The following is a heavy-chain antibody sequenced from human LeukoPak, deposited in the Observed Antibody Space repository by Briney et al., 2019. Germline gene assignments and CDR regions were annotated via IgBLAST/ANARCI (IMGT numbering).Heavy chain of an antibody. D-gene: IGHD1-1*01. Sequence: PSQTLSLTCTVSGGSISSGGYYWSWIRRPPGKGLEWIGEINHSGSTNYNPSLKSRVTISVDTSKNQFSLKLSSVTAADTAVYYCARGGRYNWNDVWSYYYYYGMDVWGQGTTVTVSS. CDR2: INHSGST. CDR1: GGSISSGGYY. CDR3: ARGGRYNWNDVWSYYYYYGMDV. J-gene: IGHJ6*02. V-gene: IGHV4-30-2*01.